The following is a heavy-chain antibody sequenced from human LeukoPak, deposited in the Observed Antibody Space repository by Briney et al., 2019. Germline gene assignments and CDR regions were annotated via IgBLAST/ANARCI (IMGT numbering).Heavy chain of an antibody. D-gene: IGHD1-1*01. J-gene: IGHJ6*02. V-gene: IGHV4-4*07. CDR2: IYTSGST. CDR1: GGSISSYY. CDR3: ARDMRTTRNKYYYYDMDG. Sequence: SETLSLTCTVSGGSISSYYWSWIRQPAGKGLEWIGRIYTSGSTNYNPSLKSRVTMSVDTSKNQFSLKLSSVTAADTAVYYCARDMRTTRNKYYYYDMDGWGQGTTVTVSS.